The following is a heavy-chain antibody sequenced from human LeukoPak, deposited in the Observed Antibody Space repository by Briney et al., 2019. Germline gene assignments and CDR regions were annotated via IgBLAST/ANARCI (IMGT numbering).Heavy chain of an antibody. Sequence: GSSVKVSCEASGGTFSSYAISWVRQAPGQGLEWMGRIIPIFGTANYAQKFQGRVTITTDESASTAYMELSSLRSEDTAVYYCAKGRYYFDYWGQGTLVTVSS. CDR3: AKGRYYFDY. CDR2: IIPIFGTA. CDR1: GGTFSSYA. J-gene: IGHJ4*02. V-gene: IGHV1-69*05.